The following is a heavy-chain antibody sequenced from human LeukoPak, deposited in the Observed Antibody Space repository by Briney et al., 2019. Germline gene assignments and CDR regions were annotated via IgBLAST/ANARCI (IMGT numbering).Heavy chain of an antibody. CDR2: IIPIFGTA. V-gene: IGHV1-69*06. CDR3: ARGYCSGGSCYSLRYYYYMDV. D-gene: IGHD2-15*01. Sequence: SVKVSCKASGYTSTSYGISWVRQAPGQGLEWMGGIIPIFGTANYAQKFQGRVTITADKSTSTAYMELSSLRSEDTAVYYCARGYCSGGSCYSLRYYYYMDVWGKGTTVTVSS. J-gene: IGHJ6*03. CDR1: GYTSTSYG.